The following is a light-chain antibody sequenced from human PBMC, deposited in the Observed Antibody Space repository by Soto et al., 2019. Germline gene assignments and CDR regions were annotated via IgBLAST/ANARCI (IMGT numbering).Light chain of an antibody. J-gene: IGKJ2*01. CDR2: KSS. CDR3: QQYNRYPHT. CDR1: QSINSW. Sequence: DIQLTQSPSTLSASVGVRVTITCRASQSINSWLAWYQQRPGKAPKLLMYKSSSLQSGVPSRFSGSGSATEFTLTISRLQPDDFATYYCQQYNRYPHTFGQGTKLEIK. V-gene: IGKV1-5*03.